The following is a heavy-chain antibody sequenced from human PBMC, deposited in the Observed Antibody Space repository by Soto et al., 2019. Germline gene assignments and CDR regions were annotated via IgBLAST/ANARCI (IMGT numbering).Heavy chain of an antibody. Sequence: PGESLKISCKGSGYKPSTWHNFTSYWIAWVRQMPGEGLEWMGIIYPGDSDTRYSPSFQGQVTISADKSINTVYLQWSSLKASDTAMYYCARLGFDLDILTGYGYYYGMDVWGQGTTVTVSS. J-gene: IGHJ6*02. V-gene: IGHV5-51*01. CDR3: ARLGFDLDILTGYGYYYGMDV. CDR1: GYKPSTWHNFTSYW. CDR2: IYPGDSDT. D-gene: IGHD3-9*01.